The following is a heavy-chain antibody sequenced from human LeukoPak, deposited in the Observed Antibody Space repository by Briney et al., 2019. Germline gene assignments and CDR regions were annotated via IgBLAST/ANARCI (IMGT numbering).Heavy chain of an antibody. V-gene: IGHV4-59*08. CDR3: ARLRGNYYDSSGYLDY. CDR1: GGSISSYY. CDR2: IYYSGST. Sequence: SETLSLTCTVSGGSISSYYWSWIRQPPGKGLEWIGYIYYSGSTNYNPSLKSRVTISVDTSKNQFSLKLSSVTAADTAVYYCARLRGNYYDSSGYLDYWGQGTLVTVSS. D-gene: IGHD3-22*01. J-gene: IGHJ4*02.